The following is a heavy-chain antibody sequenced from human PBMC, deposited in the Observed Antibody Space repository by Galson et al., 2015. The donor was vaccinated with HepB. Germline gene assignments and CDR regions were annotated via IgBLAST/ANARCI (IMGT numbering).Heavy chain of an antibody. J-gene: IGHJ4*02. Sequence: SLRLSCAASGFSFTRYAMTWVRQAPGKGLEWVSSITSSGGNSYYADSVKGRFTVPRDNSKNTLLLQLNSMRAEDTAMYFCAKDGIMVANNPYHFHYWGQGTLVTVPS. CDR2: ITSSGGNS. D-gene: IGHD1-26*01. CDR1: GFSFTRYA. V-gene: IGHV3-23*01. CDR3: AKDGIMVANNPYHFHY.